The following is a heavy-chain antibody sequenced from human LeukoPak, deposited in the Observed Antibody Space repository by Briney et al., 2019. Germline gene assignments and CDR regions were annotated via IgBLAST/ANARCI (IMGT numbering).Heavy chain of an antibody. CDR1: GYTFTSYD. CDR2: MNPNSGNT. V-gene: IGHV1-8*01. D-gene: IGHD2-2*01. CDR3: ARGRYQLLGGYYYYGMDV. J-gene: IGHJ6*02. Sequence: ASVKVSCKASGYTFTSYDINWVRQATGQGLEWMGRMNPNSGNTGYAQKFQGRVTMTRNTSISTAYMELSSLRSEDTAVYYCARGRYQLLGGYYYYGMDVWGQGTTVTVSS.